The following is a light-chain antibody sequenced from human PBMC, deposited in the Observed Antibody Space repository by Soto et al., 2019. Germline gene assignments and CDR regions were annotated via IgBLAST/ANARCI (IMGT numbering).Light chain of an antibody. Sequence: EIVLTQPPGTLSLSPGERATLSCRASQSVSSNFLAWYQQKPGQAPRLLIYDGSNRATGIPDRFSGSGSGTEFTLTISSLQSEDFAIYYCQQYNNWPPWTFGQGTKVDIK. CDR3: QQYNNWPPWT. J-gene: IGKJ1*01. V-gene: IGKV3D-15*01. CDR2: DGS. CDR1: QSVSSN.